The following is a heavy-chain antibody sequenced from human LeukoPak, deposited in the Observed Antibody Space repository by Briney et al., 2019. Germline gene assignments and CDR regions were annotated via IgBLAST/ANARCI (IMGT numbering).Heavy chain of an antibody. Sequence: ASVTVSCKSSGYTFTTYGISWVRQAPGQGLEWLGRISVYNGNTNYAQKPQGRVTMTTDTSTSTAYMELRSLRSDDTAVYYCARMILLLGDVLTVPPRGFDYWGQGTLVTVSA. V-gene: IGHV1-18*01. CDR2: ISVYNGNT. CDR1: GYTFTTYG. D-gene: IGHD3-9*01. J-gene: IGHJ4*02. CDR3: ARMILLLGDVLTVPPRGFDY.